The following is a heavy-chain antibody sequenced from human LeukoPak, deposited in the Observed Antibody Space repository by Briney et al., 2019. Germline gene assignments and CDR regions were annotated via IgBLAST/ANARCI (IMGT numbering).Heavy chain of an antibody. V-gene: IGHV3-21*01. CDR2: ISTKSQYI. CDR1: GFTFNNYG. J-gene: IGHJ3*01. Sequence: GGSLRLSCVASGFTFNNYGMNWVRQALGKGLEWVSFISTKSQYIFYADSVRGRFTISRDSAASSLFLQMNSLRAEDTAVYYCARDHPLSSPTRGHHAFDVWGLGTMVTVSS. D-gene: IGHD2-2*01. CDR3: ARDHPLSSPTRGHHAFDV.